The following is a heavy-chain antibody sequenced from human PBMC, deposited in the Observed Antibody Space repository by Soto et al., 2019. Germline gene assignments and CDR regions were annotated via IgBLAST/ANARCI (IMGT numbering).Heavy chain of an antibody. V-gene: IGHV1-69*13. CDR1: GGTFSTYA. Sequence: SVKVSCKTSGGTFSTYAIYWVRQAPGQGLEWMGAIIPLFGTADYAQKFQGRVTITADESTSTAYMELSSLRSEDTAVYYCARPKGSYSSGYYYFDDWGQGTLVTVSS. D-gene: IGHD6-19*01. CDR3: ARPKGSYSSGYYYFDD. J-gene: IGHJ4*02. CDR2: IIPLFGTA.